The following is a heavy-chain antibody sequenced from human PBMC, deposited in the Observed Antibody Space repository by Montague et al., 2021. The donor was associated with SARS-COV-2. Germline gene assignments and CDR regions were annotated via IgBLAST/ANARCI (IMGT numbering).Heavy chain of an antibody. Sequence: SETLSLTCTVSGYSINSNYYWGWIRQPPGKGLEWIGCSYHSGTTXXRPSLKSRVTISLDTSNNHFSLKMTSVTAADTAVYYCARAPYYGPGKPYQFDYWGRGTLVTVSS. CDR3: ARAPYYGPGKPYQFDY. V-gene: IGHV4-38-2*02. CDR1: GYSINSNYY. D-gene: IGHD3-10*01. J-gene: IGHJ4*02. CDR2: SYHSGTT.